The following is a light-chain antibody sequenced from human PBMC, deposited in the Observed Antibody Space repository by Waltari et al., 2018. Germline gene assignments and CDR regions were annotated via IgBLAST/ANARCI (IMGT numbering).Light chain of an antibody. V-gene: IGKV3-15*01. Sequence: EAMMTQSPATLSVSPGDRATLPCRASQSVSNNVAWFQQKPGQAPSLPIYDASTRATGVPARFSGSGSGTEFTLTISSLQTEDFAVYYCQQYNNWPLYTFGQGTKLEIK. CDR2: DAS. J-gene: IGKJ2*01. CDR1: QSVSNN. CDR3: QQYNNWPLYT.